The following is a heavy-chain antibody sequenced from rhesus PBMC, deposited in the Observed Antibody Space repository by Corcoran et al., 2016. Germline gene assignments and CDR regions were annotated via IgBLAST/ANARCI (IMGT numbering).Heavy chain of an antibody. V-gene: IGHV4S18*01. D-gene: IGHD5-36*02. CDR3: ARRLATVTLSYLDY. CDR2: IYCVTWTP. Sequence: QLQLQESGPGLVKPSETLSVTCAVSGGSISSSNWWSWIRQSPGKGLEWMGYIYCVTWTPSYNPSLKSRVTISTDTSKNPFSLKLSSVTAADTAVYYCARRLATVTLSYLDYWGQGVLVTVSS. CDR1: GGSISSSNW. J-gene: IGHJ4*01.